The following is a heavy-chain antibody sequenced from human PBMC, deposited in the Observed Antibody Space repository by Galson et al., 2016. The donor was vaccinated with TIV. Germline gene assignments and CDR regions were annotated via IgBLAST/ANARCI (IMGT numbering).Heavy chain of an antibody. Sequence: SLRLSCAASGFSFSIYNMNWVRQAPGKGLEWISYISTTSTLIYYADSVRGRFTISRDNAKNSLYLQMNSPRAEDTAVYYCAREGRDGYNPYFDSWGQGTLVTVSS. CDR1: GFSFSIYN. CDR2: ISTTSTLI. CDR3: AREGRDGYNPYFDS. D-gene: IGHD5-24*01. J-gene: IGHJ4*02. V-gene: IGHV3-48*01.